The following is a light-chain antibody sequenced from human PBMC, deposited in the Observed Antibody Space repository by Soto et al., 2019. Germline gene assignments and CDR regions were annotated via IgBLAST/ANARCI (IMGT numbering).Light chain of an antibody. CDR3: AAWDDSLNGWV. CDR2: SNN. Sequence: QSVLTQPPSAPGTPGQRVTMSCSGSSSNIGSKTVNWYQHLPGTAPKLVIYSNNQRPSGVPGRFSGSKSGTSASLAINGLQSEDEAEYYCAAWDDSLNGWVFGGGTKVTVL. V-gene: IGLV1-44*01. CDR1: SSNIGSKT. J-gene: IGLJ3*02.